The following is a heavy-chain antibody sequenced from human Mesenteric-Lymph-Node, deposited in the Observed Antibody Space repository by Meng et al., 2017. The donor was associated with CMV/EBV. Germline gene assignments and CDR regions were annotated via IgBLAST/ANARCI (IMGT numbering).Heavy chain of an antibody. CDR3: ARITVTKVFDY. D-gene: IGHD4-11*01. Sequence: GGSLRLSCAASGFTFSSYWMSWVRQAPGKGLEWVANIKQDGSEKYYVDSVKGRFTISRDNSKNTLFLQMNSLRAEDTAVYYCARITVTKVFDYWGQGTLVTVSS. CDR1: GFTFSSYW. V-gene: IGHV3-7*01. CDR2: IKQDGSEK. J-gene: IGHJ4*02.